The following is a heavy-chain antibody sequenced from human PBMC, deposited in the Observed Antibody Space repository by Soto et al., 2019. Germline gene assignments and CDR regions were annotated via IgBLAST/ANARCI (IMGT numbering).Heavy chain of an antibody. CDR1: GGTFSSYA. V-gene: IGHV1-69*13. CDR3: AGGYYDSSGYYPVLRYFDY. Sequence: ASVKVSCKASGGTFSSYAISWVRQAPGQGLEWMGGIIPIFGTANYAQKFQGRVTITADESTSTAYMELSSLRSEDTAVYYCAGGYYDSSGYYPVLRYFDYWGQGTLVT. CDR2: IIPIFGTA. J-gene: IGHJ4*02. D-gene: IGHD3-22*01.